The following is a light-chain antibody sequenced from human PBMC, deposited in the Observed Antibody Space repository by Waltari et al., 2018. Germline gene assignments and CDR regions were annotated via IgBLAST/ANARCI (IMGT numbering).Light chain of an antibody. CDR1: SSNVGGYNH. CDR2: DVS. J-gene: IGLJ3*02. Sequence: QSALTQPASVSGAPGQSITIPCTGPSSNVGGYNHVSWYQQHPGKAPKLMIYDVSKRPSGVSNRFSGSKSGNTASLTISGLQAEDEADYYCCSYAGSSTLVFGGGTKLTVL. CDR3: CSYAGSSTLV. V-gene: IGLV2-23*02.